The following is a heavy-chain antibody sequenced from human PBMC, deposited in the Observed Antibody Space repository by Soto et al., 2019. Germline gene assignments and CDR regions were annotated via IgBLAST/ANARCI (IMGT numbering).Heavy chain of an antibody. J-gene: IGHJ4*02. CDR2: ISYDGSNK. V-gene: IGHV3-30*18. CDR3: AKGPELRYFDWLLYSDY. Sequence: GGSLRLSCAASGFTFSSYGMHWVRQAPGKGLEWVAVISYDGSNKYYADSVKGRFPISRDNSKNTLYLQMNSLRAEDTAVYYCAKGPELRYFDWLLYSDYWGQGTLVTVSS. D-gene: IGHD3-9*01. CDR1: GFTFSSYG.